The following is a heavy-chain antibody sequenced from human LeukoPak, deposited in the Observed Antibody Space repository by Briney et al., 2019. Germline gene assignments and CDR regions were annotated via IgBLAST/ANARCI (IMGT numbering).Heavy chain of an antibody. CDR3: AKDSIENYYDSSGYYDY. V-gene: IGHV3-9*01. J-gene: IGHJ4*02. CDR2: ISWNSGSI. Sequence: PGGSLRLSCAASGFTFDDYAMHWVRQAPGKGLEWVSGISWNSGSIGYADSVKGRFTISRDNAKNSLYLQMNSLRAEDTALYYCAKDSIENYYDSSGYYDYWGQGTLVTVSS. CDR1: GFTFDDYA. D-gene: IGHD3-22*01.